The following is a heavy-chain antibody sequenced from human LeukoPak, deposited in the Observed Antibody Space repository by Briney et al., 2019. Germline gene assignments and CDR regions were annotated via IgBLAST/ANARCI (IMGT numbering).Heavy chain of an antibody. CDR1: GGSISSYY. V-gene: IGHV4-59*01. CDR2: IYSSGST. J-gene: IGHJ5*02. CDR3: ARDESLGWFDP. Sequence: PSETLSLTCTVSGGSISSYYWSWIRQPPGKGLEWIGYIYSSGSTNYNPSLKSRVTISLDTSKNQFSLKLSSVTAADTAVYYCARDESLGWFDPWGQGTLVTVSS.